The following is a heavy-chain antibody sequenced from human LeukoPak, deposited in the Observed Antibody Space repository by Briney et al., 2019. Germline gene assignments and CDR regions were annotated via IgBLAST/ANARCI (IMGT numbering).Heavy chain of an antibody. J-gene: IGHJ6*02. Sequence: SETLSLTCAVYGGSLSGYYWSWIRQPPGKGLEWIGEINHSGSTNYNPSLKSRATISVDTSKNQFSLKLSSVTAADTAVYYCARGLYFDWLPVLGQGTTVTVSS. CDR1: GGSLSGYY. D-gene: IGHD3-9*01. CDR3: ARGLYFDWLPV. CDR2: INHSGST. V-gene: IGHV4-34*01.